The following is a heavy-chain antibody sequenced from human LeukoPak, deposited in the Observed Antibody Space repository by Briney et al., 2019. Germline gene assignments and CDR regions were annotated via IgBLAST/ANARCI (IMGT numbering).Heavy chain of an antibody. V-gene: IGHV4-38-2*02. CDR2: IYHSGIT. CDR3: ATEQQLARFDY. J-gene: IGHJ4*02. Sequence: PSETLSLTCTVSGYSIRSGFYWGWIRQPPGKGLEGIGNIYHSGITYSTPSLKSRVTISVDTSKNQFSLKLSSVPAADTAVYYCATEQQLARFDYWGQGTLVTVSS. CDR1: GYSIRSGFY. D-gene: IGHD6-13*01.